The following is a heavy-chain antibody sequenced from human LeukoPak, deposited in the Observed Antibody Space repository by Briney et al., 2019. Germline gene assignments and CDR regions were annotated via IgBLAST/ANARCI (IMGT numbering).Heavy chain of an antibody. D-gene: IGHD3-3*01. Sequence: SQTLSLTCTVSGGSISSGDYYWSWIRQPPGKGLEWVGNIYYSGSTYYNPSLKSRVTISVDTSKNQFSLKLSSVTAADTAVYYCARDHRHFGVVISWGQGTLVTVSS. J-gene: IGHJ4*02. CDR3: ARDHRHFGVVIS. CDR1: GGSISSGDYY. CDR2: IYYSGST. V-gene: IGHV4-30-4*08.